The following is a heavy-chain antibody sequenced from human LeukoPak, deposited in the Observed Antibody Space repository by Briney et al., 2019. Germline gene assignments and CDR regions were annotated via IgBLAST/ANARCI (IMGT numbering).Heavy chain of an antibody. CDR2: INHSGST. V-gene: IGHV4-34*01. D-gene: IGHD6-6*01. CDR3: AREEQLVFDS. J-gene: IGHJ4*02. Sequence: SETLSLTCAVYGGSFSGHYWSWIRQPPGKGLEWIGEINHSGSTNYNPSLKSRVTISIDTSKNQFSLKLSSVTAADTAVYYRAREEQLVFDSWGQGTLVTISS. CDR1: GGSFSGHY.